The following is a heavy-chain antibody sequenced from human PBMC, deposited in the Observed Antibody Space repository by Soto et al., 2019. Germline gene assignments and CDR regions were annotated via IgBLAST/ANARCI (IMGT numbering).Heavy chain of an antibody. V-gene: IGHV2-5*02. CDR1: GFSLSTTGVG. CDR3: AYTRLQGATYFDL. D-gene: IGHD3-16*01. Sequence: QITLKESGPTLVKPTQPLTLTCTVSGFSLSTTGVGVGWIRQAPGKALDYLAIIFWDDGKHYSPPLKSRITITKDTSENQVFLTLTDVAPVDTGTYYCAYTRLQGATYFDLWGRGTLVTVSS. J-gene: IGHJ2*01. CDR2: IFWDDGK.